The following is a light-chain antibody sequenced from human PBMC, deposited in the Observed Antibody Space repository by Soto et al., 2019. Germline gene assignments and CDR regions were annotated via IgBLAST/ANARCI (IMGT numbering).Light chain of an antibody. CDR3: CSYAGSNTYA. Sequence: QSALTQPASVSGSPGQSITISCAGTSSDIGSYNLVSWYQQHPGKAPRLMIFEGGKRPSGVSNRFSGSKSGSTASLTISGFQAADEADYYCCSYAGSNTYALGTGTKLTVL. CDR2: EGG. J-gene: IGLJ1*01. V-gene: IGLV2-23*01. CDR1: SSDIGSYNL.